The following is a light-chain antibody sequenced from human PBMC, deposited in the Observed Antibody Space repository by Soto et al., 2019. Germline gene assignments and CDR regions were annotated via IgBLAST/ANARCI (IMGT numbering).Light chain of an antibody. CDR2: DAS. Sequence: DIQMTQSPSTLSASVGDRVTITCRASQNIDIWLSWYQQKPGKAPKLLIYDASNLSSGVPSRFSGSGSGTGLTLTLSSLQPDDFGTYYCQQHKRYPVTFGGGTKVEI. V-gene: IGKV1-5*01. CDR3: QQHKRYPVT. CDR1: QNIDIW. J-gene: IGKJ4*01.